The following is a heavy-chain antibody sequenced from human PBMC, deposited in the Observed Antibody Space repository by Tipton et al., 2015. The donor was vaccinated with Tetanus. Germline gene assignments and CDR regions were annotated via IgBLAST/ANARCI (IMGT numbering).Heavy chain of an antibody. CDR3: ARGLSEYSYGYAAYYSGMDV. CDR2: ISSSSSTI. J-gene: IGHJ6*02. D-gene: IGHD5-18*01. Sequence: SLRLSCAASGFTFSSYSMNWVRQAPGKGLEWVSYISSSSSTIYYADSVKGRFTISRDNAKNSLYLQMNSRRDEDTAVYYCARGLSEYSYGYAAYYSGMDVWGQGTTVTVSS. CDR1: GFTFSSYS. V-gene: IGHV3-48*02.